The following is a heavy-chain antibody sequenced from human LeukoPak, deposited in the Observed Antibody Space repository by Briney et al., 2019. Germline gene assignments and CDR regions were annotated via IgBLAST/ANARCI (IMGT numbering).Heavy chain of an antibody. CDR3: ARMNSNYYGMDV. CDR1: GYSFTNYW. D-gene: IGHD6-13*01. Sequence: GESLKFSCKGSGYSFTNYWIGWVSQMRGRGLEWMGIIYPGDSDTRYSPSFQGQVTISADKSLTTAYLQWSSLKASDTAMYYCARMNSNYYGMDVCGQGTTVTVSS. V-gene: IGHV5-51*01. CDR2: IYPGDSDT. J-gene: IGHJ6*02.